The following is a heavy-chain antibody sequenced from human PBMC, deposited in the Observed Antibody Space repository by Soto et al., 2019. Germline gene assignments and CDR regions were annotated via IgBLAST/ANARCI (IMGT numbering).Heavy chain of an antibody. CDR3: ARVGPWVPYYYDSSPYTFENWFDP. CDR2: IYHGGST. D-gene: IGHD3-22*01. V-gene: IGHV4-4*07. CDR1: GGSISNYY. Sequence: PSETLSLTCTVSGGSISNYYWTWIRQPAGKGLEWIGSIYHGGSTYYNPSLNSRVTLSIDMTNNHVSLILNSVTAADTAVYYCARVGPWVPYYYDSSPYTFENWFDPWGQGTLVTVFS. J-gene: IGHJ5*02.